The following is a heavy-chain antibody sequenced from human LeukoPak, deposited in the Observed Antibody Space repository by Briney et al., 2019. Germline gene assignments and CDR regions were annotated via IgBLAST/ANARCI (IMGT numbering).Heavy chain of an antibody. V-gene: IGHV3-48*01. Sequence: PGGSLRLSCAASGFTFSSYSMNWVRQAPGKGLEWVSYISSSSSTIYYADSVKGRFTISRDNAKNSLYLQMNSLRAEDTAVYYCARSANYYDSSGYYAFGYYYYMDVWGKGTTVTISS. D-gene: IGHD3-22*01. J-gene: IGHJ6*03. CDR2: ISSSSSTI. CDR1: GFTFSSYS. CDR3: ARSANYYDSSGYYAFGYYYYMDV.